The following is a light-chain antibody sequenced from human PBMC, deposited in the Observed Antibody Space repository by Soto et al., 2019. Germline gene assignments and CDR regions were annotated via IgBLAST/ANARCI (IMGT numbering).Light chain of an antibody. CDR2: DVN. CDR1: SSDVGGYNY. CDR3: SSYSSSSTRLV. V-gene: IGLV2-14*03. J-gene: IGLJ2*01. Sequence: QSALTQPASVSGSPGQSITISCTGTSSDVGGYNYVSWYQHHPDKAPKLMIYDVNNRPSGVSNRFSGSQSGNTASLTISGLQAEDEAAYYCSSYSSSSTRLVFGGGTKLTVL.